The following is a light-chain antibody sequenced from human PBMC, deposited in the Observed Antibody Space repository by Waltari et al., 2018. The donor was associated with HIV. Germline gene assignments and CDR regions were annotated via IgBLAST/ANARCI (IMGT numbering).Light chain of an antibody. Sequence: QSALTQPASVSGSPGQSITISCTGTSSDVGGYNYVSWYQQPPGKAPKLMIYEFSNRPSCVSNCFSVSKSGNTASLTISGRQAEDESDYYCSSYTSSSTPYVVFGGGTKLTVL. CDR3: SSYTSSSTPYVV. CDR1: SSDVGGYNY. V-gene: IGLV2-14*01. J-gene: IGLJ2*01. CDR2: EFS.